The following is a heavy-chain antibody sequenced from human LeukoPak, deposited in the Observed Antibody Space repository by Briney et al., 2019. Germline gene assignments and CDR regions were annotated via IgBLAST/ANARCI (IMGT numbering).Heavy chain of an antibody. J-gene: IGHJ3*02. Sequence: SQTLSLTCVISGDNVSSNSGAWNWIRQSPSRGLEWLGRTYYGSRWYTDYAVSVNRRITINPDTSKNHFSLHLNSVTPEDTAVYYCASSSLRGSDAFDIWGQGTMVTVSS. CDR2: TYYGSRWYT. CDR1: GDNVSSNSGA. CDR3: ASSSLRGSDAFDI. D-gene: IGHD3-16*01. V-gene: IGHV6-1*01.